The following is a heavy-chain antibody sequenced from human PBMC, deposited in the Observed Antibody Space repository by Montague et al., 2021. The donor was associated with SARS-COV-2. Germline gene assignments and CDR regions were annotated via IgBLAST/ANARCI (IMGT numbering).Heavy chain of an antibody. Sequence: SETLSLTCSVSSGSIISSGYYWGWIRQPPGKELEWIGNIYYSRTTYSTPSLQSHGTISVDTSKNHLSLSLSSVTAADTAVYFCARGMIRGVTTPFDYWGQGSQVTVSS. CDR3: ARGMIRGVTTPFDY. CDR1: SGSIISSGYY. CDR2: IYYSRTT. J-gene: IGHJ4*02. V-gene: IGHV4-39*02. D-gene: IGHD3-10*01.